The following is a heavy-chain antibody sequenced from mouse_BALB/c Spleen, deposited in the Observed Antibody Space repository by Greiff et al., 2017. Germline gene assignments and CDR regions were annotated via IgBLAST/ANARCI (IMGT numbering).Heavy chain of an antibody. CDR1: GFTFSSYA. CDR2: ISSGGSYT. Sequence: EVNVVESGGGLVKPGGSLKLSCAASGFTFSSYAMSWVRQSPEKRLEWVAEISSGGSYTYYPDTVTGRFTISRDNAKNTLYLEMSSLRSEDTAMYYCARGGMDYWGQGTSVTVSS. CDR3: ARGGMDY. J-gene: IGHJ4*01. V-gene: IGHV5-9-4*01.